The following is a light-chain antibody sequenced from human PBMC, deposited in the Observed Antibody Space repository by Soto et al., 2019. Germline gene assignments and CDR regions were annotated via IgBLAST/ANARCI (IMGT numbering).Light chain of an antibody. CDR1: QTITTY. CDR3: QQTYSALWT. Sequence: DIQMTQSPSSLSASVGDRVTISCRASQTITTYLNWYQQKPGKAPKLLIYAASSLHSVVPSRFSGSGSGTDFTLTISSLQPEDFAAYYCQQTYSALWTFGQGTKLEIK. CDR2: AAS. J-gene: IGKJ1*01. V-gene: IGKV1-39*01.